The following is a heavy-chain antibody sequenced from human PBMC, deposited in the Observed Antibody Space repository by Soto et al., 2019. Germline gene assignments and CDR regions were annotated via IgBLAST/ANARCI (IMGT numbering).Heavy chain of an antibody. J-gene: IGHJ4*02. D-gene: IGHD3-10*01. CDR3: ASSYGSGYLAFDY. CDR1: GDTFTFYS. Sequence: QVQLVQSGAEVKRPGSSVKVSCKASGDTFTFYSINWVRQAPGLGLEWMGRINPILSMSNYAQRFQVRVTMTADKSTSTAYMELSSLRSEDTAIYYCASSYGSGYLAFDYWGQGALVTVSS. CDR2: INPILSMS. V-gene: IGHV1-69*02.